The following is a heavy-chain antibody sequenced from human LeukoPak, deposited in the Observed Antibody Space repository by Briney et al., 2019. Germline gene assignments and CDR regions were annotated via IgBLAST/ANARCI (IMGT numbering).Heavy chain of an antibody. CDR3: AKVGEYQLLLYAFDM. V-gene: IGHV3-48*03. CDR1: GFTFSSYE. Sequence: GGSLRLSCAASGFTFSSYEMNWVRQAPGKGLEWVSYISSSGSTIYYADSVKGRFTISRDNAKNSLYLQMNSPRAEDTAVYYCAKVGEYQLLLYAFDMWGQGTMVTVSS. J-gene: IGHJ3*02. D-gene: IGHD2-2*01. CDR2: ISSSGSTI.